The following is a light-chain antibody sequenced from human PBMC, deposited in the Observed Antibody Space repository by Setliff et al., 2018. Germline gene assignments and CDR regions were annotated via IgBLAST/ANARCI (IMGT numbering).Light chain of an antibody. J-gene: IGLJ2*01. Sequence: QSVLTQPPYASGTPGQTVTISCSGGRSNVGPNTVDWYQQLPGTAPKLLVFANSQRPSGVPDRFSGSKSGTTASLVISGLQSDDEADYYCATWDDGLNGAVFGGGTKVTGL. CDR2: ANS. CDR3: ATWDDGLNGAV. V-gene: IGLV1-44*01. CDR1: RSNVGPNT.